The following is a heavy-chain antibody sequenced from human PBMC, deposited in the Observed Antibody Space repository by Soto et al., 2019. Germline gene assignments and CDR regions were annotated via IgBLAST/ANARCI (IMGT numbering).Heavy chain of an antibody. V-gene: IGHV4-4*07. CDR2: IYSSVNT. CDR3: ARGQRFSDWFDP. J-gene: IGHJ5*02. D-gene: IGHD3-3*01. Sequence: QVHLQESGPGLVKPSETLSLTCSVSGGTISGYYWTWIRQPAGKGLEWIGRIYSSVNTKYNPSLQSRVTMSLDTSNNQFSLRLNSVTAADTAVYYCARGQRFSDWFDPWGQGNLVTVSS. CDR1: GGTISGYY.